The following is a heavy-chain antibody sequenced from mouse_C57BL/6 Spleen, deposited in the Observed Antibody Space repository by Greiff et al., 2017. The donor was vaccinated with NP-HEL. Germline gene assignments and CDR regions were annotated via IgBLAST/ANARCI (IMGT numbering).Heavy chain of an antibody. CDR2: IHPNSGST. V-gene: IGHV1-64*01. J-gene: IGHJ4*01. Sequence: QVQLQQSGAELVKPGASVKISCKASGYAFSSYWMNWVKQRPGQGLEWIGMIHPNSGSTNYNEKFKSKATLTVDKSSSTAYMQLSSLTSEDSAVYYCARSLYYAMDYWGQGTSVTVSS. D-gene: IGHD6-2*01. CDR3: ARSLYYAMDY. CDR1: GYAFSSYW.